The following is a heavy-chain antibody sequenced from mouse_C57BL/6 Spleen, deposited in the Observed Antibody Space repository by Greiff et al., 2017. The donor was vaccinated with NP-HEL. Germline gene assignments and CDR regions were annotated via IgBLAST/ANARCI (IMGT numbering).Heavy chain of an antibody. CDR1: GFTFSSYG. CDR3: ARHEHDSNSFAY. CDR2: ISSGGSYT. D-gene: IGHD2-5*01. Sequence: EVKLMESGGDLVKPGGSLKLSCAASGFTFSSYGMSWVRQTPDKRLEWVATISSGGSYTYYPDSVKGRFTISRDNAKNTLYLQMSSLKSEDTAMYYCARHEHDSNSFAYWGQGTLVTVSA. V-gene: IGHV5-6*01. J-gene: IGHJ3*01.